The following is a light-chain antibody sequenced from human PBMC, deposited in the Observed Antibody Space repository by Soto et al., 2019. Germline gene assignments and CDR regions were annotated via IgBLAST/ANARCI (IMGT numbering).Light chain of an antibody. Sequence: QSVLTQPPSASGSPGQSVTISCTGTSSDIGGYNYVSWYQQHPGKAPKLIIYEVSKRPSGVSNRFSGSKSGNTASLTISGLQAEDEADYYCSSYTSSSKVFGTGTKVTVL. J-gene: IGLJ1*01. CDR1: SSDIGGYNY. V-gene: IGLV2-14*01. CDR2: EVS. CDR3: SSYTSSSKV.